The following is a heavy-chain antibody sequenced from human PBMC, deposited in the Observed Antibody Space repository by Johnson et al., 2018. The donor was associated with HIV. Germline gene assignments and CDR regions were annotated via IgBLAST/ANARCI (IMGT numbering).Heavy chain of an antibody. Sequence: MQLVESGGGLVQPGGSLRLSCAASGFTVSSNYMNWVRQAPGKGLEWVSGINWNGGSTGYADSVKGRFTISRDNAKNSLYLQMNSLRAEDTALYYCAKGDYDFWSGYYFGAFDIWGQGTMVTVSS. J-gene: IGHJ3*02. V-gene: IGHV3-20*04. CDR2: INWNGGST. CDR1: GFTVSSNY. CDR3: AKGDYDFWSGYYFGAFDI. D-gene: IGHD3-3*01.